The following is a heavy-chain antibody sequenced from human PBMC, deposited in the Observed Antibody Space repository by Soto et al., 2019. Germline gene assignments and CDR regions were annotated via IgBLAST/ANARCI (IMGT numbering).Heavy chain of an antibody. D-gene: IGHD5-18*01. CDR1: GDSINDWW. CDR3: ATRPSYGPS. CDR2: MFHSGGT. V-gene: IGHV4-4*02. Sequence: QVQLQESGPGLVKPSGTLSLTCVVSGDSINDWWWTWVRQPPGKGLEWIGEMFHSGGTNYNPSLKSRVTISIDKSKNQLSLRLTSLTAADTAVYYCATRPSYGPSWGQGTLVTVSS. J-gene: IGHJ5*02.